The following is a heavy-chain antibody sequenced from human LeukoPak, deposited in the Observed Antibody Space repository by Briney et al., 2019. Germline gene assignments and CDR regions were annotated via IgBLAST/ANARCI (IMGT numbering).Heavy chain of an antibody. V-gene: IGHV3-21*01. CDR3: ARGPGGSGSYYDY. Sequence: KTGGSLRLSCAASGFTFSSYSINWVRQAPGKGLEWVSYISSNSRYIYYADSVKGRFTISRDNAKNSLYLQMNSLRTEDAAVYYCARGPGGSGSYYDYWGQGTLVTVSS. CDR1: GFTFSSYS. D-gene: IGHD3-10*01. CDR2: ISSNSRYI. J-gene: IGHJ4*02.